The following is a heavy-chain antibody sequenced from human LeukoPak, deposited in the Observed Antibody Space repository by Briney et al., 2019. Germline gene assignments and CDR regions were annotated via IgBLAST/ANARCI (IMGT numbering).Heavy chain of an antibody. J-gene: IGHJ4*02. CDR3: ARGTIGSYTY. D-gene: IGHD3-10*01. V-gene: IGHV4-59*02. Sequence: SETLSLTCSVSGGSVNNYYWNWIRRPPGKGLDWIGYIYYGGSTNYNPSLKSRVTISVDTSKNQFSLKLRSVTAADTAVYYCARGTIGSYTYWGQGTLVTVSS. CDR2: IYYGGST. CDR1: GGSVNNYY.